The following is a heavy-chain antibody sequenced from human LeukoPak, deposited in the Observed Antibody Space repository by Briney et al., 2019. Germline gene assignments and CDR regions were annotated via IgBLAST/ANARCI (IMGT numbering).Heavy chain of an antibody. J-gene: IGHJ2*01. CDR3: ARYYGGGWWYFDL. D-gene: IGHD4-23*01. V-gene: IGHV4-31*03. CDR2: IYYSGST. CDR1: GGSVSSGGYY. Sequence: SETLSLTCTVSGGSVSSGGYYWSWIRQHPGKGLEWIGYIYYSGSTYYNPSLKSRVTISVDTSKNQFPLKLSSVTAADTAVYYCARYYGGGWWYFDLWGRGTLVTVSS.